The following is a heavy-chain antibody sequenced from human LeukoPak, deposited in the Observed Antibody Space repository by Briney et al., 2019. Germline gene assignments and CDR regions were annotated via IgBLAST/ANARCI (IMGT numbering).Heavy chain of an antibody. V-gene: IGHV5-10-1*01. Sequence: GEPLKISCKGSGYSFTSYWISWVRPMPGKGREWMGRIDPSDSYTNYSPSFQGHVTISADKSISTAYLQWSSLKASDTAMYYCARHLNTYYYGSGSYGYWGQGTLVTVSS. CDR1: GYSFTSYW. CDR3: ARHLNTYYYGSGSYGY. D-gene: IGHD3-10*01. CDR2: IDPSDSYT. J-gene: IGHJ4*02.